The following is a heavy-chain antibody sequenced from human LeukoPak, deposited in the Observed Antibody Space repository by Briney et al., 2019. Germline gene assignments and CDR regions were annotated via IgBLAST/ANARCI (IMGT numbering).Heavy chain of an antibody. V-gene: IGHV1-69*04. Sequence: SVKVSCKASGGTFSSYAISWVRQAPGQGLEWMGRTIPILGIANYAQKFQGRVTITADKSTSTAYMELSSLRSEDTAVYYCAREEMPGHFDYWGQGTLVTVSS. CDR3: AREEMPGHFDY. D-gene: IGHD2-2*01. CDR2: TIPILGIA. J-gene: IGHJ4*02. CDR1: GGTFSSYA.